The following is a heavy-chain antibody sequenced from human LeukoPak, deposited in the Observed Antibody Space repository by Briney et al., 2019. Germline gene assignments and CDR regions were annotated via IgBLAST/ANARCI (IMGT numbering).Heavy chain of an antibody. CDR3: ATVPLWFPRGFDY. J-gene: IGHJ4*02. Sequence: GGSLRLSCAASGFTFSTYSMNWVRQAPGKGLEWVSSISGSSSYTYYADSVRGRFTISRDNAKNSLYLQMNSLRPEDTAVYYCATVPLWFPRGFDYWGQGTLVTVSS. CDR2: ISGSSSYT. CDR1: GFTFSTYS. D-gene: IGHD5-18*01. V-gene: IGHV3-21*01.